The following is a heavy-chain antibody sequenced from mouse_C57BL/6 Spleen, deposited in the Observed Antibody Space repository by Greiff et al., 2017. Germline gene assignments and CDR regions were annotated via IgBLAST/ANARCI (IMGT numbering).Heavy chain of an antibody. D-gene: IGHD1-1*01. Sequence: EVKLMESGGDLVKPGGSLKLSCAASGFTFSSYGMSWVRQTPDKRLEWVATISSGGSYTYYPDSVKGRFTLSRDNAKTTLYLQLSSLKSEETAMYYCGRITAVVATSKNYCDYWGQGTTLTVSS. CDR1: GFTFSSYG. CDR3: GRITAVVATSKNYCDY. V-gene: IGHV5-6*01. CDR2: ISSGGSYT. J-gene: IGHJ2*01.